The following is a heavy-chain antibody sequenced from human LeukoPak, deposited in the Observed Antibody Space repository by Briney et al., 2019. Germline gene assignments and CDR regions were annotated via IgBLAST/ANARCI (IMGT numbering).Heavy chain of an antibody. J-gene: IGHJ4*02. CDR1: GYTFTSYD. V-gene: IGHV1-8*01. CDR3: ARREYSGSYGEVGY. CDR2: MNPNSGNT. D-gene: IGHD1-26*01. Sequence: GASVKVSCKASGYTFTSYDINWVRQATGQGLEWMEWMNPNSGNTSYVQKFQGRVTMTRDTSISTAYMELSRLRFDDTAVYYCARREYSGSYGEVGYWGQGTLVTVSS.